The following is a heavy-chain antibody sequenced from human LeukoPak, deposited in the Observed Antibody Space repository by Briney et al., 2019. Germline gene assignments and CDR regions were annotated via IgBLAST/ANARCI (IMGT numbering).Heavy chain of an antibody. CDR2: ISGSGGST. V-gene: IGHV3-23*01. Sequence: GGSLRLSCAASGFTFSSYAMSWVRQAPGKGLEWVSAISGSGGSTYYADSVKGRFTISRDNSKNTLYLRMNSLRAEDTAVYYCAKARGYSGYANNWGQGTLVTVSS. J-gene: IGHJ4*02. CDR3: AKARGYSGYANN. D-gene: IGHD5-12*01. CDR1: GFTFSSYA.